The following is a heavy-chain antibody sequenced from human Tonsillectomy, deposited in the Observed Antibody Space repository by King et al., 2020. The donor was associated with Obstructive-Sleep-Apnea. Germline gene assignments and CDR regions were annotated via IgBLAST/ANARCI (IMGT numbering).Heavy chain of an antibody. D-gene: IGHD3-3*01. CDR3: ARGRIFGVVIGDYYGMDV. Sequence: VQLVQSGAEVKKPGASVKVSCKASGYTFTGYYMHWVRQAPGQGLEWMGWINPNSGGTNYAQKFQGWVTMTRDTSISTAYMELSRLRSDDTAVYYCARGRIFGVVIGDYYGMDVWGQGTTVTVSS. V-gene: IGHV1-2*04. CDR2: INPNSGGT. CDR1: GYTFTGYY. J-gene: IGHJ6*02.